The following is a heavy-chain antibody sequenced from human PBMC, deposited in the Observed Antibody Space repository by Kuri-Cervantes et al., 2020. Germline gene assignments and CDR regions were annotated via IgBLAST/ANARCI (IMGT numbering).Heavy chain of an antibody. CDR3: ARGAGDYGGNSDY. Sequence: ETLSLTCTVSGYSISSGYYWGWIRQSPGKGLEWIGSVYHSGNTYSNPSLKSRVTISVDTSKNHFSLKLSSVTAADTAVYYCARGAGDYGGNSDYWGQGTLVTVSS. J-gene: IGHJ4*02. D-gene: IGHD4-23*01. CDR2: VYHSGNT. V-gene: IGHV4-38-2*02. CDR1: GYSISSGYY.